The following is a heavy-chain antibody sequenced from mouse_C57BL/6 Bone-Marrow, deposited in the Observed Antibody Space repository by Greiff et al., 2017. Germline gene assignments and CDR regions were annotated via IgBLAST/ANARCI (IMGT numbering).Heavy chain of an antibody. D-gene: IGHD2-3*01. V-gene: IGHV5-9-1*02. Sequence: EVQLVESGEGLVKPGGSLKLSCAASGFTFSSYAMSWVRQTPEKRLEWVAYISSGGDYIYYADTVKGRFTLSRDNARNTLYLQMSSLKSEDTAMYYCTRDDGYYWFAYWGQGTLVTVSA. CDR1: GFTFSSYA. CDR2: ISSGGDYI. CDR3: TRDDGYYWFAY. J-gene: IGHJ3*01.